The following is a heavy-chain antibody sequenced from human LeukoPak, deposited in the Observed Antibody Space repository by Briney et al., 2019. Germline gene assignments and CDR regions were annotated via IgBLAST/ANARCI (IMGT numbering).Heavy chain of an antibody. CDR2: IRYDGSNK. D-gene: IGHD3-22*01. Sequence: GALRLSCAASGFTFSSYGMHWVRQAPGKGLEWVAFIRYDGSNKYYADSVKGRFTISRDNSKNTLYLQMNSLRAEDTAVYCCAKGGAYYYDSSAPAGDYWGQGTLVTVSS. CDR3: AKGGAYYYDSSAPAGDY. J-gene: IGHJ4*02. CDR1: GFTFSSYG. V-gene: IGHV3-30*02.